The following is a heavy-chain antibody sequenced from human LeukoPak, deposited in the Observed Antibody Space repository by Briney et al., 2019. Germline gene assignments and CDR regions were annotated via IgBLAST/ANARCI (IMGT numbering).Heavy chain of an antibody. CDR2: VSYDGSNK. CDR3: AGDRSSSWYYFDFDY. Sequence: GGSLRLSCAASGFTFSSSAMHWVRQAPGKGLEWVAIVSYDGSNKYCADSVKGRFTISRDNSRNTLYLQMNSLRAEDTAVYYCAGDRSSSWYYFDFDYWGQGTLVTVSS. D-gene: IGHD6-13*01. V-gene: IGHV3-30-3*01. J-gene: IGHJ4*02. CDR1: GFTFSSSA.